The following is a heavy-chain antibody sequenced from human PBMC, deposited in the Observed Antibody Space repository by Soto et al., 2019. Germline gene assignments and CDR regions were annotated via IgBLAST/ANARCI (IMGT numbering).Heavy chain of an antibody. Sequence: GGSLRLSCAAYGFTFGGSAMHWVRQASGKXLEWVGRIRSKANSYATAYAASVKGRFTISRDDSKNTAYLQMNSLKTEDTAVYYCTSEPYAGERYSYYGTHVCCQAPTLTVS. CDR3: TSEPYAGERYSYYGTHV. CDR1: GFTFGGSA. D-gene: IGHD7-27*01. CDR2: IRSKANSYAT. J-gene: IGHJ6*02. V-gene: IGHV3-73*01.